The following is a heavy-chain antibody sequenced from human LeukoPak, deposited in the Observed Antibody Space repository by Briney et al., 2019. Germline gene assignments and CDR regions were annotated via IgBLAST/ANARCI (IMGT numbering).Heavy chain of an antibody. J-gene: IGHJ4*02. CDR3: AKAARGYS. CDR2: IKEDGSEK. V-gene: IGHV3-7*03. Sequence: PGGSLRLSCAASGFIFSSYWMAWVRQAPGMGLEWVANIKEDGSEKYYVDSVKGRFTISRDNAKNSLYLQMNSLKAEDTAVYYCAKAARGYSWGQGTLVTVSS. D-gene: IGHD5-18*01. CDR1: GFIFSSYW.